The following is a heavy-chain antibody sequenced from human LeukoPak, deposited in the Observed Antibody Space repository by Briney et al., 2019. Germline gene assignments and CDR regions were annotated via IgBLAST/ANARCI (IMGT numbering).Heavy chain of an antibody. CDR2: INPSGGST. CDR3: ARGIWSTTLTAYYLDY. D-gene: IGHD2-21*02. Sequence: RASVKVSCKASGYTFTTYYMHWVRQAPGQGLEWMGIINPSGGSTSYAQKFQGRVTITRDTSASIAYMELSSLRSDDMAVYYCARGIWSTTLTAYYLDYWGQGTLVTVSS. CDR1: GYTFTTYY. J-gene: IGHJ4*02. V-gene: IGHV1-46*01.